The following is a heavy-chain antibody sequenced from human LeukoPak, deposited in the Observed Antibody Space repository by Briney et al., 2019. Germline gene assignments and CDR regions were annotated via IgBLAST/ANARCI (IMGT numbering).Heavy chain of an antibody. CDR2: VTGPGDTT. V-gene: IGHV3-23*01. D-gene: IGHD2-15*01. Sequence: GGSLRLSCATSGFTPTIYTMNSVRQAPGKGLEWVSAVTGPGDTTYYADSVKGRFFMSREDSKTTVYLQMHSLRAEGTAIYYCEEGADIELWGEGTLVTVSS. CDR1: GFTPTIYT. CDR3: EEGADIEL. J-gene: IGHJ4*02.